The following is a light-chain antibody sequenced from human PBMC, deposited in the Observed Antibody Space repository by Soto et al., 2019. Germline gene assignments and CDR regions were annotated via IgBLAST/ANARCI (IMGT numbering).Light chain of an antibody. Sequence: EIVLTQSPGTLSLSPGERATLSCRASQSVSSSYLAWYQQTTGQAPRLLIYGACSRATGIPDRFSGSGSGTDFTLTISRLEPEDVAVYYCQQYGSSPRTCGQGTKVEIK. V-gene: IGKV3-20*01. J-gene: IGKJ1*01. CDR2: GAC. CDR3: QQYGSSPRT. CDR1: QSVSSSY.